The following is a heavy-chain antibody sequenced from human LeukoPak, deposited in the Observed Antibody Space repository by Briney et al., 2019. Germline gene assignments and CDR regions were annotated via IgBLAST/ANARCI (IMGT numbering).Heavy chain of an antibody. D-gene: IGHD5-24*01. Sequence: GASVKVSCKASGYTFTSYDINWVRQATGQGLEWMGWMNPNSGNTGYAQKFQGRVTITRNTSISTAYMELSSLRSDDTAMYYCARMEMATAIFDYWGQGTLVTVSS. CDR2: MNPNSGNT. CDR3: ARMEMATAIFDY. V-gene: IGHV1-8*03. CDR1: GYTFTSYD. J-gene: IGHJ4*02.